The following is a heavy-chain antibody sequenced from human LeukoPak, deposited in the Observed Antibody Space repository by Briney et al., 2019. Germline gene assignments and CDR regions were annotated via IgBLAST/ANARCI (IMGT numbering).Heavy chain of an antibody. CDR1: GYTFTSYD. CDR3: ARHSGYGYTFDY. V-gene: IGHV1-2*02. Sequence: ASVKVSCKASGYTFTSYDINWVRQATGQGLEWMAYINPNSGGTNYARKFQGRVTMTRDTSISTAFMELSRLRSDDTAVYYCARHSGYGYTFDYWGQGTLVTVSS. J-gene: IGHJ4*02. CDR2: INPNSGGT. D-gene: IGHD5-12*01.